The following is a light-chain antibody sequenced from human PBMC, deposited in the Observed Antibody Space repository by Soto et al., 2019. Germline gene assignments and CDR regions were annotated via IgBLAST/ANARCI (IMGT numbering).Light chain of an antibody. V-gene: IGKV1-39*01. J-gene: IGKJ4*01. Sequence: DIQMTQSPSSLSAFVGDSVTITCHASQRISTFLNWYHQKPGEAPKLLIYSASYLQSGVPSNFSGSGSGTDFTLSIVTLQPEDFGTYFCQQSYRLPLTFGGGTKVDIK. CDR2: SAS. CDR3: QQSYRLPLT. CDR1: QRISTF.